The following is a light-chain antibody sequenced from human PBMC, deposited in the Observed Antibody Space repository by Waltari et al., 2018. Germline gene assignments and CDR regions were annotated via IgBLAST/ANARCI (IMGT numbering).Light chain of an antibody. CDR3: QQYNSYPWT. J-gene: IGKJ1*01. CDR2: AAS. Sequence: DIQMTQSPSSLSAFVSDRVTISCRASQGISNYFTWFQQDPGKAPKSLIFAASTLQGGVPSKFRGRGSGTDFTLTISSLQPEDFATYYCQQYNSYPWTFGQGTKVEIK. V-gene: IGKV1-16*02. CDR1: QGISNY.